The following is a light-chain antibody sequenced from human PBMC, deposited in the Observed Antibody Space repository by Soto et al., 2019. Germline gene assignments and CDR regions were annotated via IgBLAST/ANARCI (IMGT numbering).Light chain of an antibody. Sequence: EIVLTQSPGTLSLSPGERATLSCRASQSVSSSYLAWYQQKPGQAPRLLIYGASSRATGIPDRFSGSGSGTHFTRTISRLEPEDFAVYYCQQYGSSPSTFGQGTKVEIK. J-gene: IGKJ1*01. V-gene: IGKV3-20*01. CDR1: QSVSSSY. CDR2: GAS. CDR3: QQYGSSPST.